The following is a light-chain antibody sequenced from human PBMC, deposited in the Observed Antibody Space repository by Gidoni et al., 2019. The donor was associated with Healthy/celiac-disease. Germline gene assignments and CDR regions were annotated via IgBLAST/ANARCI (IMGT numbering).Light chain of an antibody. CDR3: QQYGSSPLT. CDR1: QSVSSSY. Sequence: VLTQSPGTLSLSPGERATLSCRASQSVSSSYLAWYQQKPGQAPRLLIYGASSRATGIPDRFSGSGSGTDFTLTISRLEPEDFAVYYCQQYGSSPLTFGGGTKVEIK. CDR2: GAS. J-gene: IGKJ4*01. V-gene: IGKV3-20*01.